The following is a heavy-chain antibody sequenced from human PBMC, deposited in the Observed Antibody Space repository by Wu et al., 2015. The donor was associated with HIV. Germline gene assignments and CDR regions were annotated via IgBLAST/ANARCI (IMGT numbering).Heavy chain of an antibody. Sequence: QVQLVQSGAEVKKPGSSVKVSCKASGGTFSSYAISWVRQAPGQGLEWMGGIIPIFGTANYAQKFQGRVTITTDESTSTAYMELSSLRSEDTAVYYCAGPRARPVTTVADAFDIWGQGTMVTVSS. CDR1: GGTFSSYA. J-gene: IGHJ3*02. V-gene: IGHV1-69*05. CDR3: AGPRARPVTTVADAFDI. CDR2: IIPIFGTA. D-gene: IGHD4-17*01.